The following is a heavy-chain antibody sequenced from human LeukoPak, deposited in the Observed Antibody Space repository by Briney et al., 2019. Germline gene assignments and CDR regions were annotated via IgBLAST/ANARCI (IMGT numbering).Heavy chain of an antibody. Sequence: GESLKISCKGSGYSFTSYWIGWVRQMPGKGLEWMGIIYPGDSDTRYSPSFQGQVTISADKSISTAYLQWSSLKASDTAMYYCAISNYGSGSPNWFDPWGQGTLVTVSS. CDR3: AISNYGSGSPNWFDP. D-gene: IGHD3-10*01. V-gene: IGHV5-51*01. CDR1: GYSFTSYW. J-gene: IGHJ5*02. CDR2: IYPGDSDT.